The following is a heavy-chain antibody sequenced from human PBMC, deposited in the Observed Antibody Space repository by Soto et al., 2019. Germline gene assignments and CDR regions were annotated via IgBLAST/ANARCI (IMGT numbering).Heavy chain of an antibody. V-gene: IGHV3-66*01. D-gene: IGHD6-19*01. J-gene: IGHJ3*02. CDR3: ARGQWRVQHDAFDI. CDR1: GFTVSSNY. Sequence: PGGSLRLSCAASGFTVSSNYMSWVRQAPGKGLEWVSVIYSGGSTYYADSVKGRFTISRDNSKNTLYLQMNSLRAEDTAVYYCARGQWRVQHDAFDIWGQGTMVTVSS. CDR2: IYSGGST.